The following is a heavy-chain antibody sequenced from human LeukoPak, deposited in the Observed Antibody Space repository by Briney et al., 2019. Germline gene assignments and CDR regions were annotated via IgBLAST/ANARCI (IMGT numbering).Heavy chain of an antibody. V-gene: IGHV4-34*01. CDR1: GGSFSGYY. CDR2: INHSGST. CDR3: AREAHQYYDILTGYYGPFDY. Sequence: SETLSLTCAVYGGSFSGYYWSWIRQPPGKGLEGIGEINHSGSTNYNPSLKSRVTISVDTSKNQFSLKLSSVTAADTAVYYCAREAHQYYDILTGYYGPFDYWGQGTLVTVSS. D-gene: IGHD3-9*01. J-gene: IGHJ4*02.